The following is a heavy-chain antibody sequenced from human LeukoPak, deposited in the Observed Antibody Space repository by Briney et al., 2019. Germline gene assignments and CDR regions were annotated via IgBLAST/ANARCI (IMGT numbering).Heavy chain of an antibody. V-gene: IGHV3-23*01. CDR3: ARLDYGDYGGYYFDY. CDR1: GFTFSSYA. D-gene: IGHD4-23*01. J-gene: IGHJ4*02. CDR2: IFGSGGST. Sequence: GGSLRLSCAASGFTFSSYAMYWVRQAPGKGLEWVSGIFGSGGSTHYADSVKGRFTISRDNSKNTVYLQMNSLRAEDTAVYYCARLDYGDYGGYYFDYWGQGTLVTVSS.